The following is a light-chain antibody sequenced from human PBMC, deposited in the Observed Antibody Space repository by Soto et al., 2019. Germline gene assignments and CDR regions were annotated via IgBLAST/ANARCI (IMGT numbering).Light chain of an antibody. CDR1: QSVGSL. CDR3: QQRSNWPSIT. CDR2: GAS. V-gene: IGKV3-11*01. Sequence: VMSQSPATLSVSPGEGATLSCRASQSVGSLVAWYQQKPGQAPRLLIYGASTRATGIPARFSGSGSGTDFTLTINSLEPEDSAVYYCQQRSNWPSITFGQGTRLEIK. J-gene: IGKJ5*01.